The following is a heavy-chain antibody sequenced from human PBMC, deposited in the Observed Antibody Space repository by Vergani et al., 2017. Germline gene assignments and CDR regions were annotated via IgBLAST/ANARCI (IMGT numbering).Heavy chain of an antibody. D-gene: IGHD6-6*01. CDR2: IYPGDSDT. J-gene: IGHJ4*02. Sequence: EVQLVPSGAEVKTPGESLKISCRVSGYSFTSYWIGWVRQMPGKGLEWMGIIYPGDSDTRYSPAFQGQVTISADKSISTAYLQWSSLKASDTAMYYCARQAGIAARSEVDYWGQGTLVTVSS. V-gene: IGHV5-51*01. CDR1: GYSFTSYW. CDR3: ARQAGIAARSEVDY.